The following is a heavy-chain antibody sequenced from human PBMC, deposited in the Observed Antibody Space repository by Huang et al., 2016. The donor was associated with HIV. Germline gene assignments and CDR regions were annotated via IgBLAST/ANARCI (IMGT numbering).Heavy chain of an antibody. Sequence: QIQLMQSGPELKQPGASVKVSCKASGYTFTSYGITRVRQAPGQGPEWLGWISVSSGDTEYAQKFQGRVTLTTDTSTNIAYMELRSLRSDDTAKYYCARDPKYHRIGYYRQRRGIDIWGQGTMVIVSS. D-gene: IGHD3-22*01. CDR1: GYTFTSYG. J-gene: IGHJ3*02. CDR3: ARDPKYHRIGYYRQRRGIDI. V-gene: IGHV1-18*01. CDR2: ISVSSGDT.